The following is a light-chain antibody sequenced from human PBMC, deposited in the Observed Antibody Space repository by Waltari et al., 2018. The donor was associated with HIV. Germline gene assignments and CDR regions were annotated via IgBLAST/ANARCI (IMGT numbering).Light chain of an antibody. Sequence: QSALTQPASVSGSPGQSIAISCTGTSSDVGGSDYVSWYQQHPGKVPKLMIYEVSNRPSGVSDRFSGSKSDNTASLTISGLQAEDEADYYCSSYTSFTSVVFGGGTKLTV. J-gene: IGLJ3*02. V-gene: IGLV2-14*01. CDR1: SSDVGGSDY. CDR2: EVS. CDR3: SSYTSFTSVV.